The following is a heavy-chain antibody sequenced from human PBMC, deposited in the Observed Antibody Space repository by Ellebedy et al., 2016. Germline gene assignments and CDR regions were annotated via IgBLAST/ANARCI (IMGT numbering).Heavy chain of an antibody. J-gene: IGHJ3*02. CDR2: IRSKANSYAT. D-gene: IGHD3-9*01. Sequence: GESLKISXAASGFTFSGSAMHWVRQASGKGLEWVGRIRSKANSYATAYAASVKGRSTISRDDSKNTAYLQMNSLKTEDTAVYYCTRDSEELRYFDWLLSGYAFDIWGQGTMVTVSS. V-gene: IGHV3-73*01. CDR1: GFTFSGSA. CDR3: TRDSEELRYFDWLLSGYAFDI.